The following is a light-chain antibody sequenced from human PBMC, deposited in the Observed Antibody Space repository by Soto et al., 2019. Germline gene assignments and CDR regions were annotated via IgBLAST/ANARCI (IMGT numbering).Light chain of an antibody. J-gene: IGLJ3*02. CDR3: AAWDDSLSGWV. V-gene: IGLV1-47*01. CDR2: RNN. CDR1: SSNIGSNY. Sequence: QSVLTQPPSASGTPGQRVTISCSGSSSNIGSNYVYWYQQLPGTAPKLLIYRNNQRPSGVPDRFSGSESGTSASLAISGLRTGDEADYHCAAWDDSLSGWVFGGGTKLTVL.